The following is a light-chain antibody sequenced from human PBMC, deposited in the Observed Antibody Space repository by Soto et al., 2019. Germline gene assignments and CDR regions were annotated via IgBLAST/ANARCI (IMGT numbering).Light chain of an antibody. CDR2: DAS. V-gene: IGKV1-5*01. J-gene: IGKJ4*01. Sequence: DIQMTQSPSTLSASVGDRVTITCRASQSISSWLAWYQQKPGKAPKLLIYDASSLQSGVPSRFSGSGSGTDFTLTISCLQSEDFATYYCQQYYSYPLTFAGGTKVAIK. CDR3: QQYYSYPLT. CDR1: QSISSW.